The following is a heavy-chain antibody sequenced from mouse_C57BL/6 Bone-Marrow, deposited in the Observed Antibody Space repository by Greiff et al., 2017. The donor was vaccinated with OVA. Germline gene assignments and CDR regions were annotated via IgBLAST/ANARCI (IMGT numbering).Heavy chain of an antibody. CDR2: IWSGGST. J-gene: IGHJ1*03. D-gene: IGHD1-3*01. CDR1: GFSLTSYG. CDR3: ARNWDNYPTPWYFDV. Sequence: QVQLQQSGPGLVQPSQSLSITCTVSGFSLTSYGVHWVRQSPGKGLEWLGVIWSGGSTDSNAAFISRLSISKDNSKSQVFFKMNSLQADDTAIYYCARNWDNYPTPWYFDVWGTGTTVTVSS. V-gene: IGHV2-2*01.